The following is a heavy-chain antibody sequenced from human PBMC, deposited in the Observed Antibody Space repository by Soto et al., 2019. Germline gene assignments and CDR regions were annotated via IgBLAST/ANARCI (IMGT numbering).Heavy chain of an antibody. D-gene: IGHD6-19*01. V-gene: IGHV3-30-3*01. J-gene: IGHJ4*02. CDR2: ISYDGSNK. CDR1: GFTFSSYA. Sequence: PGGSLRNCGAASGFTFSSYAMHWVRQAPGKGLEWVAVISYDGSNKYYADSVKGRYTISRDNSKNTLYLQMNSLRAEDTAVYYCARDLPPTYSSGWYPHYWGQGTLVTVSS. CDR3: ARDLPPTYSSGWYPHY.